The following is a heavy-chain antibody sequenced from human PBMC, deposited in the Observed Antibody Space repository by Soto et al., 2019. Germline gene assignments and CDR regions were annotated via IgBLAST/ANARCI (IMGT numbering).Heavy chain of an antibody. CDR3: VRDLDGSGSYYTDY. CDR1: GYNFINYG. D-gene: IGHD3-10*01. V-gene: IGHV1-18*01. J-gene: IGHJ4*02. CDR2: ISVHNGNT. Sequence: ASVKVSCKASGYNFINYGITWLRQAPGQGLEWTGRISVHNGNTNYAQKLQGRVTMTTDTSTSTAYMELRSLRSDDTAVYYCVRDLDGSGSYYTDYWGPGTLVTVSS.